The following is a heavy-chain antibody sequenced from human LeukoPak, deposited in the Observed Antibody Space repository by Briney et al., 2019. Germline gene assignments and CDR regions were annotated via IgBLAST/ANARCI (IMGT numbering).Heavy chain of an antibody. Sequence: GGSLRLSCAASGFTFSSYGMHWVRQAPGKGLEWVAFIRYDGSNKYYADSVKGRFTIPRDNSKNTLYLQMNSLRAEDTAVYYCAKEEYYDFWSGYLVYWGQGTLVTVSS. CDR2: IRYDGSNK. CDR3: AKEEYYDFWSGYLVY. V-gene: IGHV3-30*02. CDR1: GFTFSSYG. J-gene: IGHJ4*02. D-gene: IGHD3-3*01.